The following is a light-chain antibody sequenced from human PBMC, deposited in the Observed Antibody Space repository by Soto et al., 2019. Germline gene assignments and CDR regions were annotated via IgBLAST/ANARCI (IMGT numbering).Light chain of an antibody. J-gene: IGKJ4*01. Sequence: DIQMTQSPSSLSSSVGDRVALTCRASQNIRNYLNWYQQKPGKAPKVMIYGAASLQSGFPSRFSGSGSGTNFTLTINSLQPEDYATYYCQQSYNIQALTFGGGTKVDIK. CDR3: QQSYNIQALT. V-gene: IGKV1-39*01. CDR2: GAA. CDR1: QNIRNY.